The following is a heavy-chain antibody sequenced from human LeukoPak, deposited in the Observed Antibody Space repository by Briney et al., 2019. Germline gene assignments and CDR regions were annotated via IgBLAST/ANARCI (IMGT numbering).Heavy chain of an antibody. J-gene: IGHJ4*02. CDR1: GGYISTYY. V-gene: IGHV4-59*01. CDR2: VYYSGST. Sequence: SETLSLTCSVSGGYISTYYWSWIRQPPGRGLEWIGYVYYSGSTYYNPSLKSRVTMSVDTSKNQFSLQLRSVTPADTAVYYCTRDKGPSADRTAFDFWGQGTLVTVSS. CDR3: TRDKGPSADRTAFDF. D-gene: IGHD2-2*01.